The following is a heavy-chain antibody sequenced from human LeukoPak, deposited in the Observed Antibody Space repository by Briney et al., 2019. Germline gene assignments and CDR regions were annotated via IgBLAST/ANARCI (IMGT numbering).Heavy chain of an antibody. J-gene: IGHJ3*02. D-gene: IGHD2-2*01. CDR3: AREERIVVVPAATLPAAFDI. V-gene: IGHV4-34*01. CDR2: INHSGST. Sequence: SETLSLTCAVYGGSFSGYYWSWIRQPPGKGLEWIGEINHSGSTNYNPSLESRVTISVDTSKNQFSLKLSSVTAADTAVYYCAREERIVVVPAATLPAAFDIWGQGTMVTVSS. CDR1: GGSFSGYY.